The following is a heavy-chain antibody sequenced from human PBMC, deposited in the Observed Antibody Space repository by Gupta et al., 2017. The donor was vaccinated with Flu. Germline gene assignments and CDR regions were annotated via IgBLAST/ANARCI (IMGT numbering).Heavy chain of an antibody. CDR3: AKGGRLRNENYYFDY. V-gene: IGHV3-23*01. D-gene: IGHD5-12*01. Sequence: EVQLLESGGGLVQPGGSLRLSCAASGFTFSSYAMSWVRQAPGKGLEWVSAISGSGGRTYYADSVKGRFTISRDNSKNTLYLQMNSLRAEDTAVYYCAKGGRLRNENYYFDYWGQGTLVTVSS. J-gene: IGHJ4*02. CDR2: ISGSGGRT. CDR1: GFTFSSYA.